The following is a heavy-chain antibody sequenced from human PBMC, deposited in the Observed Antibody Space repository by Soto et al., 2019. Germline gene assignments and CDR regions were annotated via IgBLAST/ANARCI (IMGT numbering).Heavy chain of an antibody. Sequence: EVQLVESGGGLVQPGGSLRLSCAASGFTFRSYSMNWVRQAPGKGLEWVSYISSSSSTIYYADSVKGRFTISRDNAKNSLYLQMNSLRAEDTAVYYCARDSRIAAAGTDYWGQGTLVTVSS. CDR1: GFTFRSYS. CDR3: ARDSRIAAAGTDY. D-gene: IGHD6-13*01. CDR2: ISSSSSTI. J-gene: IGHJ4*02. V-gene: IGHV3-48*01.